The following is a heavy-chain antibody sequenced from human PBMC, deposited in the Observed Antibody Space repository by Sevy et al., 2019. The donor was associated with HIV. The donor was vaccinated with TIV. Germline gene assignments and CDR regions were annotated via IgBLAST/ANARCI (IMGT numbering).Heavy chain of an antibody. D-gene: IGHD3-3*01. CDR2: IYYSGST. CDR1: GGSISMNSHY. Sequence: SETLSLTCTVSGGSISMNSHYWGWIRQPPGKGLEWIGSIYYSGSTYYNPSLKSRVTISGDTSKNQFSLKLSSVTAADTAVYYCATHALSITIFGVVTRNWFDPWGQGTLVTVSS. J-gene: IGHJ5*02. V-gene: IGHV4-39*01. CDR3: ATHALSITIFGVVTRNWFDP.